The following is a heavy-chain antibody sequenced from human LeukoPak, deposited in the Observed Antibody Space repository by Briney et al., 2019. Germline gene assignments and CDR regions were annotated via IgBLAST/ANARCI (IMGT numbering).Heavy chain of an antibody. J-gene: IGHJ4*02. D-gene: IGHD1-26*01. Sequence: SETLSLSCTVSAGSINRFYWNWIRQSPGKGLEWIGYIHHSGSTKYNPSLQSRVTMSMDTSKNQVSLKLTSVSAADSAVYSCATNTGSFFAWFDYWGQGTLVTVSS. CDR1: AGSINRFY. V-gene: IGHV4-59*03. CDR3: ATNTGSFFAWFDY. CDR2: IHHSGST.